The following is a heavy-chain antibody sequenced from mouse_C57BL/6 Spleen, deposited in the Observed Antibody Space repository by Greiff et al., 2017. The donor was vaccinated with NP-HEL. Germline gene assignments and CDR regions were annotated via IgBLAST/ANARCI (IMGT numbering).Heavy chain of an antibody. CDR2: ISDGGSYT. J-gene: IGHJ2*01. D-gene: IGHD1-1*01. CDR3: ARGDYYYGSSYFDY. V-gene: IGHV5-4*03. Sequence: EVKLVESGGGLVKPGGSLKLSCAASGFTFSSYAMSWVRQTPEKRLEWVATISDGGSYTYYPDNVKGRFTISRDNAKNNLYLQMSHLKSEDTAMYYCARGDYYYGSSYFDYWGQGTTLTVSS. CDR1: GFTFSSYA.